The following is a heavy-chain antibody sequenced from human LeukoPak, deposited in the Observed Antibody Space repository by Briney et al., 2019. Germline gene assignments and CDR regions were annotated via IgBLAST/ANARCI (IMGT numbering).Heavy chain of an antibody. CDR1: GGSISTSNYY. CDR3: ARYRGYFDY. CDR2: IFYSGST. V-gene: IGHV4-39*07. D-gene: IGHD3-16*01. Sequence: SETLSLTCTVSGGSISTSNYYWGWIRQPPGKGLEWIGNIFYSGSTYYSPSLRSRVTISLDTSRNQFSLKLNSVTAADTAVYYCARYRGYFDYWGQGTLVTVSS. J-gene: IGHJ4*02.